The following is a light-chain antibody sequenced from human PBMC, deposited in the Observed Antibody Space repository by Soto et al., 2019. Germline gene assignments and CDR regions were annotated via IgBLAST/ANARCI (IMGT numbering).Light chain of an antibody. V-gene: IGKV1-5*03. J-gene: IGKJ1*01. Sequence: DIQMTQFPSTLSAAVGDRVTITCRASQSISTSLAWYQQKPGQAPKLLIYKASSLETGDPSRFSGSGSGTEFTLTIISLQPDDFATYSCQQYKSYWTFGHGTKVEVK. CDR2: KAS. CDR3: QQYKSYWT. CDR1: QSISTS.